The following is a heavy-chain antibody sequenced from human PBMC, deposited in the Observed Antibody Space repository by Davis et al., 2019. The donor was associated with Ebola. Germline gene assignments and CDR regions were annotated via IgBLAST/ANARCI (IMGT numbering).Heavy chain of an antibody. J-gene: IGHJ6*02. CDR1: GFTFSSYG. CDR2: ISYDGSNK. D-gene: IGHD3-9*01. Sequence: GESLKISCAASGFTFSSYGMHWVRQAPGKGLEWVAVISYDGSNKYYADSVKGRFTISRDNSKNTLYLQMNSLRAEDTAVYYCARVVTLYFDWLGGMDVWGQGTTVTVSS. CDR3: ARVVTLYFDWLGGMDV. V-gene: IGHV3-30*03.